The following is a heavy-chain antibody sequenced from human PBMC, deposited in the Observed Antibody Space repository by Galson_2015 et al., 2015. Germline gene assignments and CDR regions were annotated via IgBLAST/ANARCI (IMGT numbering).Heavy chain of an antibody. D-gene: IGHD1-14*01. CDR2: IKSEAYGGTP. J-gene: IGHJ6*03. V-gene: IGHV3-49*04. Sequence: SLRLSCAPSGFTFGDFAVTWVRQAPGKGPEWVGFIKSEAYGGTPEYAPSVKGRFTISRDDSNSVAYLQLNRLRTDDTAVYYCGRNRRKNSSSPHYYMDGWGRGTTVIVS. CDR3: GRNRRKNSSSPHYYMDG. CDR1: GFTFGDFA.